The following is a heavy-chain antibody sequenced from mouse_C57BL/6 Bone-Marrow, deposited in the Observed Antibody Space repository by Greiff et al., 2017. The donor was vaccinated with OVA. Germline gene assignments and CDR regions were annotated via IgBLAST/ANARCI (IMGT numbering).Heavy chain of an antibody. CDR2: IRNKANGYTT. J-gene: IGHJ1*03. Sequence: DVKLVESGGGLVQPGGSLSLSCAASGFTFTDYYMSWVRQPPGKALEWLGFIRNKANGYTTEYSASVKGRFTISRDNSQSILYLQMNALRAEDSATYYCARYSYYYGSSYGYFDVWGTGTTVTVSS. V-gene: IGHV7-3*01. D-gene: IGHD1-1*01. CDR1: GFTFTDYY. CDR3: ARYSYYYGSSYGYFDV.